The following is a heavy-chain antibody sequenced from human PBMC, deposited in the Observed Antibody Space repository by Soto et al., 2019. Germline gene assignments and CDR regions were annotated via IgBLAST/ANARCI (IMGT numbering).Heavy chain of an antibody. J-gene: IGHJ6*02. V-gene: IGHV1-58*01. Sequence: SVKVSCKASGFTFTSSAVQWVRQARGQRLEWIGWIVVGSGNTNYAQRFQERVTITRDMSTSTAYMELSSLRSEDTAVYYCAAGILNYYDSSGYSYYYGMDVWGQGTTVTVSS. CDR1: GFTFTSSA. CDR3: AAGILNYYDSSGYSYYYGMDV. D-gene: IGHD3-22*01. CDR2: IVVGSGNT.